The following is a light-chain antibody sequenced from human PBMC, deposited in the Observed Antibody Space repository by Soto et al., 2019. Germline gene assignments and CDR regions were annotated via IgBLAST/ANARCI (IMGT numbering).Light chain of an antibody. CDR3: QQYDNLPFT. CDR1: QDISNY. J-gene: IGKJ3*01. V-gene: IGKV1-33*01. CDR2: DAS. Sequence: DIQMTQSPSSLSASVGDRVTITLQASQDISNYLNWYQQKPGKAPKLLIYDASNLETGVPSRFSGSGSGTDFTFTISSLQPEDIATYYCQQYDNLPFTFGPGTKVDI.